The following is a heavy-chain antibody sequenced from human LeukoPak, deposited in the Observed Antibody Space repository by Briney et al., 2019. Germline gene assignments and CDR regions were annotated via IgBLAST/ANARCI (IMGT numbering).Heavy chain of an antibody. D-gene: IGHD6-13*01. V-gene: IGHV1-18*01. CDR1: GYTFTSYG. J-gene: IGHJ5*02. CDR3: ARDGSSSWYFWFDP. CDR2: ISAYNGNT. Sequence: ASVKLSCKASGYTFTSYGISWVRQAPGQGLEWMGWISAYNGNTNYAQKLQGRVTMTTDTSTSTAYMELRSLRSDDTAVYYCARDGSSSWYFWFDPWGQGTLVTVSS.